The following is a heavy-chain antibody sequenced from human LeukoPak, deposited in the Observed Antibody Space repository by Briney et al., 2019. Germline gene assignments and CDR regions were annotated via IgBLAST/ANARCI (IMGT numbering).Heavy chain of an antibody. Sequence: GGSLRLSCAASGFTFSSYSMNWVRQAPGKGLEWVSYISSSIIYYADSVKGRFTISRDNAKNSLYLQMNSLRAEDTAVYYCARGGITIFGEATTPFDYWGQGTLVTVSS. CDR2: ISSSII. D-gene: IGHD3-3*01. CDR3: ARGGITIFGEATTPFDY. CDR1: GFTFSSYS. V-gene: IGHV3-48*01. J-gene: IGHJ4*02.